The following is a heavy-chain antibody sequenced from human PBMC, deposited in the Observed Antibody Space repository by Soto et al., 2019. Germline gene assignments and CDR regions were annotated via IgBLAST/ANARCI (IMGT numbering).Heavy chain of an antibody. D-gene: IGHD2-21*01. CDR1: GYRFTSQT. Sequence: QVQLVQSGAEVKKPGASVRVSCKASGYRFTSQTIHWVRQAPGQRPEWMGWIIVGSGNTRYSQNLQGRLTITRDTSANTVYMSSLRSEDTAVYYCARLRFCGGDTCYPLDIWGQGTNVIVSS. CDR3: ARLRFCGGDTCYPLDI. V-gene: IGHV1-3*01. J-gene: IGHJ3*02. CDR2: IIVGSGNT.